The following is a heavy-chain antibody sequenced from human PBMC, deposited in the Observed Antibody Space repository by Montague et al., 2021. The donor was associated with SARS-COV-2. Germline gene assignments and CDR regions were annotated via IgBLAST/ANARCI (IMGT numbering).Heavy chain of an antibody. V-gene: IGHV3-33*01. J-gene: IGHJ3*02. CDR1: GFTFSSYG. Sequence: PRLSCAASGFTFSSYGMHWVRQAPGKGLEWVAAIWYDGSNKYYADSVKGRFTISRDNSKNTLYLQMNSLRAEDTAVYYCASQLVPRWYAFDIWGQGTMVTVSS. D-gene: IGHD5-18*01. CDR3: ASQLVPRWYAFDI. CDR2: IWYDGSNK.